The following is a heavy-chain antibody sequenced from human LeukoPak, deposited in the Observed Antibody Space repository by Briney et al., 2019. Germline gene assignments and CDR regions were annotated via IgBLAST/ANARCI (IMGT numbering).Heavy chain of an antibody. CDR2: MNPNSGNT. CDR3: ARVTTQKGGSSPNY. J-gene: IGHJ4*02. CDR1: GYTFTSYD. V-gene: IGHV1-8*03. Sequence: ASVKVSCKASGYTFTSYDINWVRQATGQGLEWMGWMNPNSGNTGYAQKFQGRVTITRNTSISTAYMELSSLRSEDTAVYYCARVTTQKGGSSPNYWGQGTLVPVSS. D-gene: IGHD6-6*01.